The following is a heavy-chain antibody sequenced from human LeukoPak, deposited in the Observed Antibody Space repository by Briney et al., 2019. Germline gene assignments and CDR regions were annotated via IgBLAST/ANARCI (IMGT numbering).Heavy chain of an antibody. CDR2: IYHSGST. CDR3: ARVGYDILTGYYNDGDYFDY. Sequence: TSETLSLTCTVSGYSISSGYYWGWIRQPPGKGLEWIGSIYHSGSTYYNPSLKSRVTISVDTSKNQFSLKLSSVTAADTAVYYCARVGYDILTGYYNDGDYFDYWGQGTLVTVSS. CDR1: GYSISSGYY. D-gene: IGHD3-9*01. V-gene: IGHV4-38-2*02. J-gene: IGHJ4*02.